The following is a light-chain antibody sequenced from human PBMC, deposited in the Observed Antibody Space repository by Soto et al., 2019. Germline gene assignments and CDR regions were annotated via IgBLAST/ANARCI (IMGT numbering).Light chain of an antibody. Sequence: DIVMTQSPDSLDVSLGERATINCKSSRSVMFSSNSKNALAWYQQRPGQPPKLLFYWASTRESGVPDRFSGSGSGTDFTINISALQAEDVAVYYCQQYFVTPPTFGGGTKVEIK. J-gene: IGKJ4*01. V-gene: IGKV4-1*01. CDR1: RSVMFSSNSKNA. CDR3: QQYFVTPPT. CDR2: WAS.